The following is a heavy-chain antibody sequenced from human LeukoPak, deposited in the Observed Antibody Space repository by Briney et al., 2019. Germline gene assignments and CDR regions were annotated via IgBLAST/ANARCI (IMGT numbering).Heavy chain of an antibody. CDR2: ISYDGSHK. Sequence: PGGSLRLSCAASGFTFSSYAMHWVRQAPDKGLEWVAVISYDGSHKYYADSLKGRFTISRDNSKNTLYLQMNSLRAEDTAVYYCARGPSGYHNTGGQGTLVTVSS. D-gene: IGHD5-12*01. CDR1: GFTFSSYA. V-gene: IGHV3-30*04. CDR3: ARGPSGYHNT. J-gene: IGHJ4*02.